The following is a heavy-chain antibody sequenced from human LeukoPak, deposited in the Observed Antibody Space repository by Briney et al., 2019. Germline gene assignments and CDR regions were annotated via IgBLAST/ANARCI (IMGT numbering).Heavy chain of an antibody. V-gene: IGHV4-4*09. CDR1: GGSISSYY. CDR2: IYTSGST. J-gene: IGHJ6*03. CDR3: ARGFYGSGSYYYYYYYMDV. Sequence: SETLSLTCTVSGGSISSYYWSWIRQPPGKGLEWIWYIYTSGSTNYNPSLKSRVTISVDTSKNQFSLKLSSVTAADTAVYYCARGFYGSGSYYYYYYYMDVWGKGTTVTVSS. D-gene: IGHD3-10*01.